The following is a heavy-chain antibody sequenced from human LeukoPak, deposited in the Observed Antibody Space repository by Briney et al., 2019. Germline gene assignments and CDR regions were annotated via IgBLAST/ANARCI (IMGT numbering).Heavy chain of an antibody. Sequence: SETLSLTCTVSGGSISRSSYYWGWIRQPPGKGLEWIGYIYYDGSTNYNPSLKSRVTISADTSKNQFSLRLSSVTAADTAVYYCARDSITGITRFDPWGQGTLVTVSS. D-gene: IGHD1-7*01. CDR3: ARDSITGITRFDP. CDR2: IYYDGST. V-gene: IGHV4-61*01. J-gene: IGHJ5*02. CDR1: GGSISRSSYY.